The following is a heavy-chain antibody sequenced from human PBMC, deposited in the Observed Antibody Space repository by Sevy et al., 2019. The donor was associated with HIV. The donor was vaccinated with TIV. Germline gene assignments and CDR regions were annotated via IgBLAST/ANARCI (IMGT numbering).Heavy chain of an antibody. CDR2: IWHDGTKK. Sequence: GGSLRLSCATSGFTFNNYALSWVRQAPGKGLEWVAIIWHDGTKKHYLESVKGRFTISRDNSKNTVYLQMNSLRVEDSGTYYCVRVTPDEDGTTLDSWGLGTLVTVSS. CDR1: GFTFNNYA. J-gene: IGHJ4*02. CDR3: VRVTPDEDGTTLDS. V-gene: IGHV3-33*08. D-gene: IGHD4-4*01.